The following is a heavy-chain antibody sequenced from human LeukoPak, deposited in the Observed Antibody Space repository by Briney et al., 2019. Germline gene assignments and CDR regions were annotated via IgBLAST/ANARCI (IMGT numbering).Heavy chain of an antibody. Sequence: PGGSLRLSCAASRFTFSSYSLNWVRQAPGKGLEWVSSISTSSRYIYYADSVRGRFTISRDNAKNSLYLQMNSLRAVDTALYYCAKDMRTNYYYYGMDVWGQGTTVTVSS. D-gene: IGHD2-2*01. CDR1: RFTFSSYS. CDR2: ISTSSRYI. CDR3: AKDMRTNYYYYGMDV. V-gene: IGHV3-21*04. J-gene: IGHJ6*02.